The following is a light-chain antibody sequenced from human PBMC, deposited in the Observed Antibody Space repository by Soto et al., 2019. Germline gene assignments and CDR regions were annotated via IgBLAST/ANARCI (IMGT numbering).Light chain of an antibody. CDR1: SSDVGGYNC. J-gene: IGLJ2*01. CDR2: DVS. V-gene: IGLV2-11*01. CDR3: CSYAGSNTLV. Sequence: QSALTQPRSVSGSPGQSVAISCTGTSSDVGGYNCVSWYQQHPGKAPKLMIYDVSQRPSGVPDRFSGSKSGNTASLTISGLQAEDEADYYCCSYAGSNTLVFGGGTKVTVL.